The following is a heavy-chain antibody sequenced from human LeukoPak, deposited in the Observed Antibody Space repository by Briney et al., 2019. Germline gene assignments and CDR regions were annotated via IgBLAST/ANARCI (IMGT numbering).Heavy chain of an antibody. CDR2: INPSGGST. J-gene: IGHJ3*02. CDR1: GYTFTSYY. V-gene: IGHV1-46*01. CDR3: ASAFGITGTTGAFDI. Sequence: ASVKVSCKASGYTFTSYYMHWVRQAPGQGLEWMGIINPSGGSTSYAQKFQGRVTMTRDTSTSTVYMELSSLRSEDTAVYYCASAFGITGTTGAFDIWGQGTMVTVSS. D-gene: IGHD1-7*01.